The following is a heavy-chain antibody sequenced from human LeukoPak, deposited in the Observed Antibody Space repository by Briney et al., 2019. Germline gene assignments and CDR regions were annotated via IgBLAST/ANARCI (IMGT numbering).Heavy chain of an antibody. D-gene: IGHD6-13*01. Sequence: GGFLRLSCAASGFTFSDYYMSWIRQAPGKGLEWVSYISSSGSTIYYADSVKGRFTISRDNAKNSLYLQMNSLRTDDTAVYYCARDRSNSWTFDYWGQGTLVTVSS. V-gene: IGHV3-11*04. J-gene: IGHJ4*02. CDR2: ISSSGSTI. CDR3: ARDRSNSWTFDY. CDR1: GFTFSDYY.